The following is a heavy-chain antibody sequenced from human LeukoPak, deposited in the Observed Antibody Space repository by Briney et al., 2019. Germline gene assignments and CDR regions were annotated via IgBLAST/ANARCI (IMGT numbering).Heavy chain of an antibody. CDR2: IYSGGST. V-gene: IGHV3-53*05. D-gene: IGHD2-2*01. CDR3: ARGVMLDQYPLFDP. J-gene: IGHJ5*02. Sequence: GGSLRLSCAASGFTVSSNYMSWVRQAPGKGLEWVSVIYSGGSTYYADSVKGRFTISRDNSKNTLYLQMNSLRAEDTAVYYCARGVMLDQYPLFDPWGQGTLVTVSS. CDR1: GFTVSSNY.